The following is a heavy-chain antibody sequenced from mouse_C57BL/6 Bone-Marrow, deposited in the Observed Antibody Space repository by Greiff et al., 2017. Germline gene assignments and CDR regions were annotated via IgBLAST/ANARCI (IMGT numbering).Heavy chain of an antibody. CDR3: VRGETMPTVRDWYFDV. V-gene: IGHV10-3*01. D-gene: IGHD1-1*02. J-gene: IGHJ1*03. CDR2: IRSKSSNYAT. Sequence: GGGLVQPKGSLKLSCAASGFTFNTYAMHWVRQAPGKGLEWVARIRSKSSNYATYYADSVKDRFTISRDDSQSMLYLQMNNLKTEDTAMYYCVRGETMPTVRDWYFDVWGTGTTVTVSS. CDR1: GFTFNTYA.